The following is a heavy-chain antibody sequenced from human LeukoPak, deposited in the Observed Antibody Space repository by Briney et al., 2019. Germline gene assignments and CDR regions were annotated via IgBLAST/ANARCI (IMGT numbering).Heavy chain of an antibody. CDR2: IYYSGST. Sequence: PSETLSLTCTVSGGSISRYYWNWIRQPPGKGLEWIGYIYYSGSTNYNPSLKSRVTISVDTSKNQFSLKLSSVTAADTAVYYCARHSRYSGSNSWGQGTLVTVSS. CDR3: ARHSRYSGSNS. CDR1: GGSISRYY. V-gene: IGHV4-59*08. J-gene: IGHJ4*02. D-gene: IGHD1-26*01.